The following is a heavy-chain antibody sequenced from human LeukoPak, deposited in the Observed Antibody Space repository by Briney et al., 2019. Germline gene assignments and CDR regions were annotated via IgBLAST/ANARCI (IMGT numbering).Heavy chain of an antibody. CDR1: GGSTSSSNFY. V-gene: IGHV4-39*01. D-gene: IGHD3-3*01. CDR2: IHYSGNT. CDR3: ARLGAGPTYWSGYSSFYFDY. J-gene: IGHJ4*02. Sequence: SETLSLTCTVSGGSTSSSNFYWGWIRQPPGMGLEWIGGIHYSGNTYYNPSLKSRVTICIDTSKNQFSLKLSSVTAADTAVYYCARLGAGPTYWSGYSSFYFDYWGQGTLVTVSS.